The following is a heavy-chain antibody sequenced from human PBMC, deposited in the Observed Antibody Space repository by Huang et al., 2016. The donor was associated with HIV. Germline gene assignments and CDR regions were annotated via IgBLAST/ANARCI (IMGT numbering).Heavy chain of an antibody. Sequence: QVQLQQWGAGLLKPSETLSLTCAVYGGSFSGYYWSWIRQPPGKGLEWIGEINHSGSTHYNPSLNSRVTISVDTSKNQFSLKLSSVTAADTAVYYCASLAAATTSFDYWGQGTLVTVSS. CDR2: INHSGST. CDR3: ASLAAATTSFDY. J-gene: IGHJ4*02. CDR1: GGSFSGYY. D-gene: IGHD6-13*01. V-gene: IGHV4-34*01.